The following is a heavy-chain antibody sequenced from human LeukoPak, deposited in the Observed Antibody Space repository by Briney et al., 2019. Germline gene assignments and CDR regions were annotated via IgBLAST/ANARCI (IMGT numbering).Heavy chain of an antibody. J-gene: IGHJ6*02. CDR3: ARGVWYCSSTSCYTGTYYYYGMDV. D-gene: IGHD2-2*02. Sequence: SETLSLTCTVSGGSISSYYWSWIRQPPGKGLEWIGYIYYSGSTNYNPPLKSRVTISVDTSKNQFSLKLSFVTAADTAVYYCARGVWYCSSTSCYTGTYYYYGMDVWGQGTTVTVSS. V-gene: IGHV4-59*01. CDR1: GGSISSYY. CDR2: IYYSGST.